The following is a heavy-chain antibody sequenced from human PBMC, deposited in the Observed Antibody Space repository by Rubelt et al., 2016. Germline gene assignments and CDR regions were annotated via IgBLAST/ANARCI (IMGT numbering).Heavy chain of an antibody. CDR1: GYTFTTYY. V-gene: IGHV1-46*01. D-gene: IGHD6-13*01. CDR3: ARDQQQLGKAFDI. CDR2: INPSGGST. Sequence: QVQLVQSGAEVRTPGASVKVSCKASGYTFTTYYMNWVRQAPGQGLEWMGMINPSGGSTTVAQKFQGRVTITADKSTSAAYMELSSLRSEDTAVYYCARDQQQLGKAFDIWGQGTMVTVSS. J-gene: IGHJ3*02.